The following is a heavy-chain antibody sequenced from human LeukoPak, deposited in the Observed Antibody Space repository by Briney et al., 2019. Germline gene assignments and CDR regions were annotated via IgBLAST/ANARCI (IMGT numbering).Heavy chain of an antibody. CDR1: GGSISSYY. Sequence: SETLSLTCTVSGGSISSYYWSWIRQPPGKGLEWIGYIYYSGSTNYNPSLKGRVTISVDTSKNQFSLKLSSVTAADTAVYYCARLPTTELPIDYWGQGTLVTVSS. CDR3: ARLPTTELPIDY. V-gene: IGHV4-59*08. D-gene: IGHD1-7*01. J-gene: IGHJ4*02. CDR2: IYYSGST.